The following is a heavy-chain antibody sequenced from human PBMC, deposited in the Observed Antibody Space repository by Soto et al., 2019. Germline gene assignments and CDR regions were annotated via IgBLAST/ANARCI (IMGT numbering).Heavy chain of an antibody. CDR3: ARGRASGSYYLLDY. CDR1: GGTFSSYA. D-gene: IGHD3-10*01. V-gene: IGHV1-8*02. CDR2: INPNSGNI. Sequence: ASVKVSCKASGGTFSSYAISWVRQAPGQGLEWMGWINPNSGNIGYAQKFQGRVTMTRDTAIRTAYMEVSRLRSDDTAVYYCARGRASGSYYLLDYWGQGTLVTAPQ. J-gene: IGHJ4*02.